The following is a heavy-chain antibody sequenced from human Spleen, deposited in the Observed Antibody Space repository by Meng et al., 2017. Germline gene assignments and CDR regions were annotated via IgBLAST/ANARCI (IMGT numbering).Heavy chain of an antibody. D-gene: IGHD3-16*02. CDR3: VKDRDDYVWGNYPCFDY. CDR1: GFTFSSYW. V-gene: IGHV3-15*01. Sequence: GESLKISCVVSGFTFSSYWMYWVRQAPGKGLEWVGRIKSNSDGGTTDYAAPVKGRFTISRDNSKNTLYLQMNSLRVEDMAVYYCVKDRDDYVWGNYPCFDYWGRGTLVTVSS. CDR2: IKSNSDGGTT. J-gene: IGHJ4*02.